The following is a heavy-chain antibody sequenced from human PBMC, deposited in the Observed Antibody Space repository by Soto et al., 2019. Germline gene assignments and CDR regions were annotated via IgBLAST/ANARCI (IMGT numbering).Heavy chain of an antibody. CDR3: ARMESFGSLNWFDP. V-gene: IGHV1-8*02. CDR1: GYTFTSYC. D-gene: IGHD5-18*01. CDR2: MNPGSGDT. J-gene: IGHJ5*02. Sequence: ASVKVSCKASGYTFTSYCMHWVRQAPGQGLEWMGWMNPGSGDTGYAQKFQGRVTMTRDISIATAYMELNSLTSEDTAIYYCARMESFGSLNWFDPWGQGTLVTVSS.